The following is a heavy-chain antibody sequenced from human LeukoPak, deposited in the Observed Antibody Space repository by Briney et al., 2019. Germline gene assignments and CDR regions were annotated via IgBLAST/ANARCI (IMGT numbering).Heavy chain of an antibody. CDR1: GFVFSASY. V-gene: IGHV3-7*01. Sequence: GGSLRLSCAASGFVFSASYMSWVRKAPGKGLEWVATIKPDGSEKYYVDSVSGRFTISRDNTNDSLFLQMNSLRVDDTAVYYCVRGGTYWTVSWGQGTLVNVS. CDR3: VRGGTYWTVS. J-gene: IGHJ5*01. CDR2: IKPDGSEK.